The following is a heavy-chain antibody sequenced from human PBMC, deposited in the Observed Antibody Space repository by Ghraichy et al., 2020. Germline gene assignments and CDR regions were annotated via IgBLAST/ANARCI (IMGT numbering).Heavy chain of an antibody. J-gene: IGHJ5*02. V-gene: IGHV1-18*04. CDR1: GYTFTSYG. D-gene: IGHD5-12*01. CDR3: ARDGGGYDYLEWFDP. CDR2: ISAYNGNT. Sequence: ASVKVSCKASGYTFTSYGISWVRQAPGQGLEWMGWISAYNGNTNYAQKLQGRVTMTTDTSTSTAYMELRSLRSDDTAVYYCARDGGGYDYLEWFDPWGQGTLVTVSS.